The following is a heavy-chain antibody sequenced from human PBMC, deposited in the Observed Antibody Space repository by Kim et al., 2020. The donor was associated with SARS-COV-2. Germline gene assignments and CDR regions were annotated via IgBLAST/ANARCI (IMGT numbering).Heavy chain of an antibody. J-gene: IGHJ6*02. CDR3: ARNLIVVVPAATVYYYYGIDV. CDR1: GFTFSSYE. V-gene: IGHV3-48*03. Sequence: GGSLRLSCAASGFTFSSYEMNWVRQAPGKGLEWDSYISSSGSTIYYADSVKGRLTITRDNAKNSLYLQMNSLRAEDTAVYYCARNLIVVVPAATVYYYYGIDVWGQGTTVTVSS. CDR2: ISSSGSTI. D-gene: IGHD2-2*01.